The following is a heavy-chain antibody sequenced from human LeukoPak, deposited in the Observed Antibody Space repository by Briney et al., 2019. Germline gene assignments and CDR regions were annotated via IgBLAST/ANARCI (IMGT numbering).Heavy chain of an antibody. Sequence: GGSLRLSCAASGFTFSSYEMNWVRQAPGKGLEWVSYISSSCSTIYYADSVKGRFTISRDNAKNSLYLQMNSLRAEDTAVYYCARSLPAYSGSLYWGQGTLVTVSS. CDR2: ISSSCSTI. V-gene: IGHV3-48*03. CDR3: ARSLPAYSGSLY. J-gene: IGHJ4*02. CDR1: GFTFSSYE. D-gene: IGHD1-26*01.